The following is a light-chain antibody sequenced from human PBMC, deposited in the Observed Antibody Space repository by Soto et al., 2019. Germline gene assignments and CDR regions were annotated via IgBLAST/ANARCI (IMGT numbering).Light chain of an antibody. J-gene: IGKJ5*01. V-gene: IGKV1-39*01. Sequence: DIQMTQSASTLSASVGDRVTITCRASQNITRYLHWYQQRPGKAPKLLIYAASSLQSGVPSRFSGSGSGTDFTLTISDVQPEDFALYYCPQRQSWPRTFGQGTRLEI. CDR1: QNITRY. CDR2: AAS. CDR3: PQRQSWPRT.